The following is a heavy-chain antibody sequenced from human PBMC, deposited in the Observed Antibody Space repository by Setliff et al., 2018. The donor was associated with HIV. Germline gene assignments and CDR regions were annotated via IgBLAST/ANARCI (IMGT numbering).Heavy chain of an antibody. CDR2: IHPGDAGV. CDR3: ASPGCCTGPDCMYVFSY. J-gene: IGHJ3*01. Sequence: PGESPTLSCEGSGYRFSSYWNCWGRQMPGKGLEWMGIIHPGDAGVKYSPSFQSQVTITADKSTSTAYVQRSTLEASDTAMYYYASPGCCTGPDCMYVFSYWGHGTMVTVSS. CDR1: GYRFSSYW. V-gene: IGHV5-51*01. D-gene: IGHD2-8*02.